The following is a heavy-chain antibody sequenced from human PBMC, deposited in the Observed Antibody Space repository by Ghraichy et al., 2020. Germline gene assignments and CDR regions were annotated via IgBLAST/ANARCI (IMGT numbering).Heavy chain of an antibody. V-gene: IGHV1-18*04. CDR2: ISAYNGNT. CDR1: GYPVSSHG. J-gene: IGHJ4*02. D-gene: IGHD1-1*01. CDR3: ARDRLERAFDY. Sequence: ASVKVSCKAAGYPVSSHGTIWVLQGPRQGVEWMGWISAYNGNTNYSQKLQGRVTMTTDTSTSTAYMELRSLRSDDTAVYYCARDRLERAFDYWGQGTLVTVSS.